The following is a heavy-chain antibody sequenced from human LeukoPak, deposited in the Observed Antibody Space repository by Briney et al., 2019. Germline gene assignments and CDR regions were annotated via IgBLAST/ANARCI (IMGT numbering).Heavy chain of an antibody. V-gene: IGHV1-69*06. D-gene: IGHD2-2*01. Sequence: SVKVSCKASGGTFSSYAISWVRQAPGQGLEWMGGIIPIFGTANYAQKFQGRVTITADKSTSTAYMELSSLRSEDTAVYYCARLVVLPAPSKYGMDVWGKGTTVTVSS. CDR1: GGTFSSYA. CDR2: IIPIFGTA. CDR3: ARLVVLPAPSKYGMDV. J-gene: IGHJ6*04.